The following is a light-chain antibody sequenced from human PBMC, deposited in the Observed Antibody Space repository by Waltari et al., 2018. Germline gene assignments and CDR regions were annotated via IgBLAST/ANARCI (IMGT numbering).Light chain of an antibody. CDR3: QHYVNLPVT. CDR2: AAS. J-gene: IGKJ1*01. V-gene: IGKV3-20*01. CDR1: QRFSRA. Sequence: EIVLTQSPGTLSLSPGERATLSCRASQRFSRALAWYQQKPGQAPRLLIYAASTRATGVPDRFSGSGSGTDFSLTISRLDPEDFAVYYCQHYVNLPVTFGQGTKVEI.